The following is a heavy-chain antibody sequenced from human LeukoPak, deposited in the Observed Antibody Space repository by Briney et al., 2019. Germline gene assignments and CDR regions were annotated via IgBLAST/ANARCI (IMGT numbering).Heavy chain of an antibody. Sequence: PGGSLGLSCAASGFTFTNYGMHWVRQAPGKGLEWVAYIASDGNYRDYVDSVRGRFTVSRDNSKNTLYLQMDSLRAEDTAVYYCANLPYNWNEYFDDYWGQGTLVTVSS. CDR1: GFTFTNYG. J-gene: IGHJ4*02. D-gene: IGHD1-1*01. CDR2: IASDGNYR. CDR3: ANLPYNWNEYFDDY. V-gene: IGHV3-30*02.